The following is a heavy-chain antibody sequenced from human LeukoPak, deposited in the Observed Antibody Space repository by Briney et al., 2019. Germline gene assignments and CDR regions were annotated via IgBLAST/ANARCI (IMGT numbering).Heavy chain of an antibody. CDR3: ARDPEGNYGDYGAPDY. Sequence: GRSLRLSCAASGFTFSSYAMHWVRQAPGKGLEWVAVISYDGSNKYYADSVKGRFTISRDNSKNTLYLQMNSLRAEDTAVYYCARDPEGNYGDYGAPDYWGQGTLVTVSS. CDR1: GFTFSSYA. D-gene: IGHD4-17*01. V-gene: IGHV3-30-3*01. J-gene: IGHJ4*02. CDR2: ISYDGSNK.